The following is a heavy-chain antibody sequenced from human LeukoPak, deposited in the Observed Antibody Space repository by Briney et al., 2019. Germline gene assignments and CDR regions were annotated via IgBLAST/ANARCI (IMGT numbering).Heavy chain of an antibody. Sequence: SETLSLTCTVSGGSISSSSYYWGWIRQPPGKGLEWIGSIYYSGSTYYNPSLKSRVTISVDTSKNQFSLKLSSVTAADTAVYYCARGPGYCSGGSCSQQTDYWGQGTLVTVSS. V-gene: IGHV4-39*07. J-gene: IGHJ4*02. CDR3: ARGPGYCSGGSCSQQTDY. CDR1: GGSISSSSYY. CDR2: IYYSGST. D-gene: IGHD2-15*01.